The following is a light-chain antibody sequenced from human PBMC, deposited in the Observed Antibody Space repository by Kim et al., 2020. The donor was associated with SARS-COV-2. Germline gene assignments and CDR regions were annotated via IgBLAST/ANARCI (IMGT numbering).Light chain of an antibody. Sequence: PWERDTLSCTARQNIDTYLAWYQQSPGQAPRLLVSDSSNRATGVPDRFSGSGSGTVFTLTISSLEPEDFSLYYCQQRNSWPPAVTSGGGTKVDIK. CDR1: QNIDTY. V-gene: IGKV3-11*01. CDR2: DSS. J-gene: IGKJ4*01. CDR3: QQRNSWPPAVT.